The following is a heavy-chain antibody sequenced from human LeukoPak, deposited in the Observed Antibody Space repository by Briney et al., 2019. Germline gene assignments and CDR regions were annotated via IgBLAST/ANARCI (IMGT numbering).Heavy chain of an antibody. D-gene: IGHD6-13*01. CDR3: ARDSSSWYADY. CDR2: IYYSGST. V-gene: IGHV4-39*07. J-gene: IGHJ4*02. CDR1: GGSISSSSYY. Sequence: PSETLSLTCTVSGGSISSSSYYWGWIRQPPGKGLKWIGSIYYSGSTYYNPSLKSRVTISVDPSKNQFSLKLSSVTAADTAVYYCARDSSSWYADYWGQGTLVTVSS.